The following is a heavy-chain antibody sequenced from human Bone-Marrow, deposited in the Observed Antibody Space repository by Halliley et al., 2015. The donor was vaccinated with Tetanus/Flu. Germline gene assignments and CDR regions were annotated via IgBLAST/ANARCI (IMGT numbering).Heavy chain of an antibody. CDR3: GKDVVEYWDYCKGIDG. CDR2: SSGRGLST. D-gene: IGHD2-21*01. Sequence: SGSSGRGLSTNYAGTVKGRFTVARDNSKKTLHRQMNSLKAEDTAVYYWGKDVVEYWDYCKGIDGWGQGTTVTFSS. J-gene: IGHJ6*02. V-gene: IGHV3-23*01.